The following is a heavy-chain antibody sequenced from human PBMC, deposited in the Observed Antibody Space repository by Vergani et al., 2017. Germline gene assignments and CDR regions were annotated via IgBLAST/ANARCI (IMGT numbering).Heavy chain of an antibody. CDR2: ISGSGGST. D-gene: IGHD3-22*01. CDR1: GFTFSSYA. Sequence: EVQLLESGGGLVQPGGSLRLSCAASGFTFSSYAMSWVRQAPGKGLEWVSAISGSGGSTYYADSVKGRFTISRDNSKNTLYLQMNSLRAEDTAVYYCAKDHMQNMIVVVITGDYWGQGTLVTVSS. V-gene: IGHV3-23*01. CDR3: AKDHMQNMIVVVITGDY. J-gene: IGHJ4*02.